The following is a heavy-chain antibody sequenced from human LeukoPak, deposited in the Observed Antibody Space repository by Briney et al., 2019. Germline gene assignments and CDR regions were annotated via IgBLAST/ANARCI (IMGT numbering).Heavy chain of an antibody. V-gene: IGHV3-21*01. CDR3: ARGKESGWYTGWFDP. Sequence: PGGSLRLSCAASGFTFSGYSMNWVRQAPGKGLEWASLITDSGSDVYYADSVKGRFTISRDNAKNSLDLQMNSLRAEDTAVYYCARGKESGWYTGWFDPWGQGTLVTVSS. D-gene: IGHD6-19*01. CDR1: GFTFSGYS. J-gene: IGHJ5*02. CDR2: ITDSGSDV.